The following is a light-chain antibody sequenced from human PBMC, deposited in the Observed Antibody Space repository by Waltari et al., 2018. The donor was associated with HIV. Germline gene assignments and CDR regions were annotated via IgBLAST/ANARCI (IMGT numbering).Light chain of an antibody. CDR2: GAS. V-gene: IGKV3-20*01. CDR3: QQYGSSSWT. CDR1: QSVSSSN. J-gene: IGKJ1*01. Sequence: EIVLTQSPGTLSLSPGERATLSCRASQSVSSSNLAGYQQKPGQAPRLLIYGASSRATGIPDRFSGSGSGTDFTLTISRLEPEDFAVYYCQQYGSSSWTFGQGTKVEIK.